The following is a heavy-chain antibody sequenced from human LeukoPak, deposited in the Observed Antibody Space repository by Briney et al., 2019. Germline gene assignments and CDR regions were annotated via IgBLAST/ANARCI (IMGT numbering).Heavy chain of an antibody. CDR3: ARAPSYYDSSGYYVGTEFDY. CDR2: ISAYNGNT. CDR1: GYTFTSYG. D-gene: IGHD3-22*01. V-gene: IGHV1-18*01. Sequence: GASVKVSCKASGYTFTSYGISWVRQAPGQGLEWMGWISAYNGNTNYAQKLQGRVTMTTGTSTSTACMELRSLRSDDTAVYYCARAPSYYDSSGYYVGTEFDYWGQGTLVTVSS. J-gene: IGHJ4*02.